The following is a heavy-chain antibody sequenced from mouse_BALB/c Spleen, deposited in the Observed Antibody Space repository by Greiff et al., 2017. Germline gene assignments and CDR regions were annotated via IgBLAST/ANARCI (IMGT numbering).Heavy chain of an antibody. J-gene: IGHJ2*01. CDR2: IFPGSGNT. D-gene: IGHD1-3*01. CDR1: GYTFSSYW. V-gene: IGHV1-9*01. Sequence: VQLQQSGAELMKPGASVKLSCKATGYTFSSYWIEWVKQRPGHGLEWIGEIFPGSGNTNYNEKFKGKATFTADTSSNTAYMQLSSLTSEDSAVYYCARESGDYWGQGTTLTVSS. CDR3: ARESGDY.